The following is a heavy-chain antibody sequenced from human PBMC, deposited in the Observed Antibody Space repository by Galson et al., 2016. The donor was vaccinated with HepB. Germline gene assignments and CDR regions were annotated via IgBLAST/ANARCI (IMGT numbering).Heavy chain of an antibody. CDR2: IGTADDT. Sequence: SLRLSCAASGFSFRDYDMHWVRQTAGKGLEWISGIGTADDTYYPDSLQGRFIISREDAKNSLYLQMNSLRAGDTAVYYCARVGTRDAFDVWGQGTLVTVSS. J-gene: IGHJ3*01. CDR1: GFSFRDYD. V-gene: IGHV3-13*01. D-gene: IGHD1-26*01. CDR3: ARVGTRDAFDV.